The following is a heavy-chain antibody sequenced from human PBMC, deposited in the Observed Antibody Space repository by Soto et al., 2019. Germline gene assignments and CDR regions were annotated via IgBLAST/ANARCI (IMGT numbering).Heavy chain of an antibody. Sequence: SETLSLTCTVSGAYMRNDYYYWSWVRQNPGKDLEWIGHMHHSGRTHYNPSLKSRVAISVDTSKNQFSLYLNSVTAADKAVYYCARWVEVSLDYFDSWGQGTPVTVSS. D-gene: IGHD2-15*01. CDR2: MHHSGRT. J-gene: IGHJ4*02. CDR3: ARWVEVSLDYFDS. CDR1: GAYMRNDYYY. V-gene: IGHV4-31*02.